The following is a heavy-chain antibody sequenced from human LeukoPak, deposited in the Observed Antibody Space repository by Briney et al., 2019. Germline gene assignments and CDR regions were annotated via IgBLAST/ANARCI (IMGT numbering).Heavy chain of an antibody. CDR3: ARYSGSHYAFDV. CDR2: IYYSGNT. D-gene: IGHD1-26*01. Sequence: SETVSLTCTVSGGAISSSDYYWGWIRQPPGKGLEWIGNIYYSGNTFYNPPLKSRLTISVATSKDHFSLKLSSVTAADTAVYYCARYSGSHYAFDVWGQGTMHTVSS. J-gene: IGHJ3*01. CDR1: GGAISSSDYY. V-gene: IGHV4-39*02.